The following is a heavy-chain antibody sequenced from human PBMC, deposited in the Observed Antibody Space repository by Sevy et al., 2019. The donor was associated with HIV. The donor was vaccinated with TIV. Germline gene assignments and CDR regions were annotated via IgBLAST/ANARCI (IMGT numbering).Heavy chain of an antibody. D-gene: IGHD3-22*01. Sequence: ASVKVSCKVSGSTLSRLSMHWVRQVPGKGLEWMASFDPEDGETIYARKFQGRVTMTEDTSTDKAYMELSSLRSEDTAVYYCATTKDYYESYGSPFDYWGQGTLVTVSS. CDR1: GSTLSRLS. CDR2: FDPEDGET. V-gene: IGHV1-24*01. J-gene: IGHJ4*02. CDR3: ATTKDYYESYGSPFDY.